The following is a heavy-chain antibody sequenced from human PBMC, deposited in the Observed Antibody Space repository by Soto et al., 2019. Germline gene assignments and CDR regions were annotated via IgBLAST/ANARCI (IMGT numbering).Heavy chain of an antibody. Sequence: GGSLGLSCAASGFTFSSYGMHWVRQAPGKGLEWVAVISYDGSNKYYADSVKGRFTISRDNSKNTLYLQMNSLRAEDTAVYYCAKDLPPYCSGGSCYSTAXYWGQGTLVXVSS. CDR2: ISYDGSNK. D-gene: IGHD2-15*01. J-gene: IGHJ4*02. CDR3: AKDLPPYCSGGSCYSTAXY. V-gene: IGHV3-30*18. CDR1: GFTFSSYG.